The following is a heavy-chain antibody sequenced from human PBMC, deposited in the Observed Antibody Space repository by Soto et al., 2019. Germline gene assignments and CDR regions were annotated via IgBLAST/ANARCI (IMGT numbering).Heavy chain of an antibody. CDR1: GGSISGGVGGLYY. V-gene: IGHV4-30-4*01. Sequence: QLQLRESGPGLVKPSETLSLTCTVSGGSISGGVGGLYYWSWIRQPPGKGLEWIGYIYDSGSTYYNPSLKSRVAISVDTSKNQFSLRLRSVTAAYTAVYYCAREVIPLTTDWYFDLWGRGTLVTVSS. J-gene: IGHJ2*01. CDR2: IYDSGST. D-gene: IGHD4-17*01. CDR3: AREVIPLTTDWYFDL.